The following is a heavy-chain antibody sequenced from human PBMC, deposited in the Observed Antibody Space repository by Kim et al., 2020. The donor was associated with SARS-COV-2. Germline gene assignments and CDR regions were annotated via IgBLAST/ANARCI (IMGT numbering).Heavy chain of an antibody. CDR3: AKEKLWLKGFAGDYVY. V-gene: IGHV3-23*01. J-gene: IGHJ4*02. D-gene: IGHD5-18*01. Sequence: VKGRFAISTENSKNTLYLQMNSLGAEDTAVYYCAKEKLWLKGFAGDYVYWGQGTLVTVSS.